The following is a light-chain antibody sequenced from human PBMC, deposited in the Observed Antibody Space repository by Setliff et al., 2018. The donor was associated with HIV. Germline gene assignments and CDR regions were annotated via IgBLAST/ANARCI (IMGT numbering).Light chain of an antibody. CDR3: SSYTTSSTYV. V-gene: IGLV2-14*03. Sequence: QSVLTQPASVSGSPGQSITISCTGTSSDIGSYNFVSWYQQHPGKAPKLMIFDVTRRPSGVSDRFSGSKSGHTASLTISGLQAEDEADYYCSSYTTSSTYVFGTGTKGTV. J-gene: IGLJ1*01. CDR1: SSDIGSYNF. CDR2: DVT.